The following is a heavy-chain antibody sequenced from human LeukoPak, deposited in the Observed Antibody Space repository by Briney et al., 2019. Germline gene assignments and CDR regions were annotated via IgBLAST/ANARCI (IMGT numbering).Heavy chain of an antibody. D-gene: IGHD3-22*01. CDR2: ISAYNGNT. CDR1: GYTFTSYG. CDR3: ARGKKRYYDSSPFDX. Sequence: ASVKVSCKASGYTFTSYGISWVRQAPGQGLEWMGWISAYNGNTNYAQKLRGRVTMTTDTSTSTAYMELRSLRSDDTAVYYCARGKKRYYDSSPFDXWGQGTLVTVSS. V-gene: IGHV1-18*01. J-gene: IGHJ5*02.